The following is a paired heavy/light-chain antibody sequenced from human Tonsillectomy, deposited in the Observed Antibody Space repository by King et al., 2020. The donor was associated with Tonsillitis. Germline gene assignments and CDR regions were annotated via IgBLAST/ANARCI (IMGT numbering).Heavy chain of an antibody. V-gene: IGHV3-21*01. CDR2: ISSSRSYT. J-gene: IGHJ4*02. CDR3: AREGRYFGSGRSVDYFDS. CDR1: GFTFSSYS. Sequence: EVQLVESGGGLVKPGGSLRLSCAASGFTFSSYSLVWVRQAPGKGLEWVASISSSRSYTYYADSVKGRFTISGDNGQSSLHLQMNSLRAEDTAVYYCAREGRYFGSGRSVDYFDSWGQGTLVTVSS. D-gene: IGHD3-10*01.
Light chain of an antibody. V-gene: IGLV1-51*02. Sequence: QSVLTQPPSVSAAPGQKVTISCSGGSSNIGNNYVSWYQHLPGTAPRLLIYENYKRPSEIPDRFSGSKSGTSATLGVTGLQAGDEADYYCGTWDNSLNAWVFGGGSKLTVL. CDR3: GTWDNSLNAWV. CDR2: ENY. CDR1: SSNIGNNY. J-gene: IGLJ3*02.